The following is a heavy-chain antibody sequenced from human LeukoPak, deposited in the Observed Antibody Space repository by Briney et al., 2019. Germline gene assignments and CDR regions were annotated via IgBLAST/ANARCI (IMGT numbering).Heavy chain of an antibody. J-gene: IGHJ6*02. Sequence: GGSLRLSCAASGFTFSSYSMNWVRQAPGKGLEWVSSINSSSSYINYTDSVKGRFTIYRDNAKNSLYLQMNSLRAEDTAVYYCAREGIVATEYYGMDVWGRGTTVTVSS. CDR2: INSSSSYI. V-gene: IGHV3-21*01. CDR1: GFTFSSYS. CDR3: AREGIVATEYYGMDV. D-gene: IGHD5-12*01.